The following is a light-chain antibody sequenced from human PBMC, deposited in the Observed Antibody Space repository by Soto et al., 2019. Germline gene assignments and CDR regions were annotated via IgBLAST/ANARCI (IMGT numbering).Light chain of an antibody. CDR3: QQSSNAPPFT. CDR2: AAS. Sequence: DIQMTQSPSSLSASVGDRVTITCRASQSISIYLNWYQQKPGKAPKLLIYAASTLQTGVPLRFSCSGSGTDFTLTINNLQPEDFATYYCQQSSNAPPFTFGQGTKLQIK. V-gene: IGKV1-39*01. CDR1: QSISIY. J-gene: IGKJ2*01.